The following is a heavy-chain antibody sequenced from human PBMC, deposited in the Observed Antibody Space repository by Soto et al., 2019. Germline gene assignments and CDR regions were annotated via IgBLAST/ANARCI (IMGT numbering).Heavy chain of an antibody. V-gene: IGHV1-8*01. D-gene: IGHD6-6*01. J-gene: IGHJ4*02. Sequence: GPSVKVSCKASGYTFTRYDINWVRQATGQGLEWMGWMNPNSGNTGYAQKFQGRVTMTRNTSISTAYMELSSLRSEDTAVYYCVGFSSIAARPFDYWGQGTLVTSPQ. CDR3: VGFSSIAARPFDY. CDR2: MNPNSGNT. CDR1: GYTFTRYD.